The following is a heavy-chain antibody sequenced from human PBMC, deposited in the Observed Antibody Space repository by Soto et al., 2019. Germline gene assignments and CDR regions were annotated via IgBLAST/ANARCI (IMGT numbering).Heavy chain of an antibody. J-gene: IGHJ4*02. CDR2: ISAYNGNT. D-gene: IGHD6-25*01. CDR3: ARDLAGRIDY. CDR1: GYTFASYG. Sequence: ASVKVSCKASGYTFASYGISWVRQAPGQGLEWMGWISAYNGNTNYAQKFQGRVTMTRNTSISTAYMELSSLRSEDTAVYYCARDLAGRIDYWGQGTLVTVSS. V-gene: IGHV1-18*01.